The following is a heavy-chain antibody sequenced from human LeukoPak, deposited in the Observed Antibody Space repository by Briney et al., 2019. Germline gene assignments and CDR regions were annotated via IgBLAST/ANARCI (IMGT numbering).Heavy chain of an antibody. CDR2: INHSGST. CDR1: GGSFSGYY. J-gene: IGHJ4*02. V-gene: IGHV4-34*01. CDR3: ARGRQITMVRGVATYFDY. D-gene: IGHD3-10*01. Sequence: PSETLSLTCAVYGGSFSGYYWSWIRQPPGKGLEWIGEINHSGSTNYNPSLKSRGTISVDTSKNQFSLKLSSVTAADTAVYYCARGRQITMVRGVATYFDYWGQGTLVTVSS.